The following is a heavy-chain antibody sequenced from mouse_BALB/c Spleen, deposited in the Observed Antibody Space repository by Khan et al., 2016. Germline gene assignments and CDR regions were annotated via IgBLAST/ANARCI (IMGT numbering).Heavy chain of an antibody. J-gene: IGHJ2*01. Sequence: VQLQQSGAELVKPGALVKLSCTASGFNIKDTYMHWVKQRPEQGLEWIGRIDPAYGNTNNDRKFPGKDTITADKSSNTAYLQLSSLTPEDTAVYYCARSDYWGQVTTLTVSS. CDR1: GFNIKDTY. CDR2: IDPAYGNT. CDR3: ARSDY. V-gene: IGHV14-3*02.